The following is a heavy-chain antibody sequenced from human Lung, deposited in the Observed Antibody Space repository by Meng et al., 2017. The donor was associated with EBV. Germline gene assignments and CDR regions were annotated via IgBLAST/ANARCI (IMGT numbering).Heavy chain of an antibody. CDR2: INAGNGNT. Sequence: QVQLVQSGSELKKPGASGKVSCKASGYTFTGYYIHWVRQAPGQRLEWMGWINAGNGNTKYSEKFQSRVTITRDTAASTAYMELSSLRSEDTAVYYCARTGCSSSSCYDYWGQGTLVTVSS. D-gene: IGHD2-2*01. CDR1: GYTFTGYY. J-gene: IGHJ4*02. CDR3: ARTGCSSSSCYDY. V-gene: IGHV1-3*01.